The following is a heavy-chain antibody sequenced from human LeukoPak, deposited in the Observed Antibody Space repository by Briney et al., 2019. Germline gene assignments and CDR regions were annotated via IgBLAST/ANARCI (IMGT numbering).Heavy chain of an antibody. D-gene: IGHD6-19*01. CDR3: ARHEGTYSGGWYYVDY. J-gene: IGHJ4*02. V-gene: IGHV4-34*01. Sequence: PSETLSLTCAVYGGSFSGYYWSWIRQPPGKGLEWIGEINHSGSTNYNPSLKSRATISRDTSKNQFSLKLTSVTAADTAVYYCARHEGTYSGGWYYVDYWGQGTLVTVSS. CDR1: GGSFSGYY. CDR2: INHSGST.